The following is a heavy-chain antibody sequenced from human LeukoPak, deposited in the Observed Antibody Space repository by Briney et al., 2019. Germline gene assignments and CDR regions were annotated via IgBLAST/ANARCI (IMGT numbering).Heavy chain of an antibody. CDR1: GFTFSSYA. J-gene: IGHJ5*02. Sequence: PGGSLRLSCAASGFTFSSYAMSWVRQAPGKGLEWVSAISGSGGSTYYADSVKGRFTISRDNSKNTLYLQMNSLRAEDTAVYYCAKDRRSWFWELFEFDPWGQGTLVTVSS. CDR3: AKDRRSWFWELFEFDP. V-gene: IGHV3-23*01. D-gene: IGHD3-10*01. CDR2: ISGSGGST.